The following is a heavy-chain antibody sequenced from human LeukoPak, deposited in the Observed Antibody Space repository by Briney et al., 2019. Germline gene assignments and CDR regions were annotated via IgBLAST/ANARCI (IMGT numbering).Heavy chain of an antibody. V-gene: IGHV1-2*02. CDR3: ARVDSSGYYYYYYMDV. CDR1: GYTFTGYY. CDR2: INPNSGGT. J-gene: IGHJ6*03. D-gene: IGHD3-3*01. Sequence: ASVKVSCKAPGYTFTGYYMHWVRQAPGQGLEWMGWINPNSGGTNYAQKFQGRVTMTRDTSISTAYMELSRLRSDDTAVYYCARVDSSGYYYYYYMDVWGKGTTVTVSS.